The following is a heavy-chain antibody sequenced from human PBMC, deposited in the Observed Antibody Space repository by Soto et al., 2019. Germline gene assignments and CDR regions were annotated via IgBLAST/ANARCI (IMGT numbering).Heavy chain of an antibody. CDR3: ASSFTSSQWRYGMDV. J-gene: IGHJ6*02. V-gene: IGHV1-18*01. CDR2: ISAYNGNT. D-gene: IGHD2-2*01. CDR1: GYTFTSYS. Sequence: QVQLVQSGAEVKKPGASVKVSCKASGYTFTSYSISWVRQAPGQGLEWMGWISAYNGNTNYAQKLQGRVTMTTGTSTSTGYMELRSLRSDDTAVYYCASSFTSSQWRYGMDVWGQGTTVTVSS.